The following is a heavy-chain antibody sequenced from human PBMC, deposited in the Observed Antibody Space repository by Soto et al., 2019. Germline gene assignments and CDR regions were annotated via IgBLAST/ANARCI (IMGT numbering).Heavy chain of an antibody. D-gene: IGHD2-15*01. CDR2: ISGDAGRT. Sequence: EVQLLESGEGLVQPGGSLRLSCAASGFTFINYAMSWVRQAPGKGLEWVATISGDAGRTYYAESVRGRFTISRDNSKNTLFLQMNSLRPEDTALYYCTKNIHFFEGGWDYWGQVTLVTVSS. CDR1: GFTFINYA. CDR3: TKNIHFFEGGWDY. V-gene: IGHV3-23*01. J-gene: IGHJ4*02.